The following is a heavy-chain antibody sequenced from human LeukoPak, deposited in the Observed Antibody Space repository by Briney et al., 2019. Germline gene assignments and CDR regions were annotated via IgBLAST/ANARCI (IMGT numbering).Heavy chain of an antibody. V-gene: IGHV1-3*01. D-gene: IGHD5-18*01. CDR2: INAGNGNT. J-gene: IGHJ6*04. CDR3: ARGYRGPYGMDV. Sequence: HRASVKVSCKASGYTFTSYAMHWVRQAPGQRLEWMGWINAGNGNTKYSQKFRGRVTITRDTSASTAYMELSSLRSEDTAVYYCARGYRGPYGMDVWGKGTTVTVSS. CDR1: GYTFTSYA.